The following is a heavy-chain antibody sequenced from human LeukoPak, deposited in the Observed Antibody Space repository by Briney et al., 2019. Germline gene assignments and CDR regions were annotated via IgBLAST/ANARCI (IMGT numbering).Heavy chain of an antibody. J-gene: IGHJ3*02. CDR3: KARDI. V-gene: IGHV1-2*02. Sequence: ASVKVSCKASGYTFTGYDMHWVRQAPGQGLEWMGWLNPNSGGTNYAQKFQGRVTMTRDTSISTAYMELNSLKTEDTAVYYCKARDIWGQGTMVTVSS. CDR2: LNPNSGGT. CDR1: GYTFTGYD.